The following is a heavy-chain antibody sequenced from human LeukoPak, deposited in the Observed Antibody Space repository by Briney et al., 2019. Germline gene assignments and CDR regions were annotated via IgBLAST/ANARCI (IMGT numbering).Heavy chain of an antibody. CDR3: ARLILSGSYLYYVDY. J-gene: IGHJ4*02. D-gene: IGHD1-26*01. CDR1: GGSISSYY. CDR2: ISYSGNT. V-gene: IGHV4-59*08. Sequence: SETLSLTCTVSGGSISSYYWSWIRQPPGKGLERIGYISYSGNTNYNSSLKSRVTISVDVSKNQFSLRLSSVTAADTAVYHCARLILSGSYLYYVDYWGQGTLVTVSS.